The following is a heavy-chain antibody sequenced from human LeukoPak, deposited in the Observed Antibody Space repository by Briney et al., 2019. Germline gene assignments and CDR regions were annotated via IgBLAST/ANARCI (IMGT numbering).Heavy chain of an antibody. Sequence: SETLSLTCAVYGGSLSGYYWSWIRQPPGKGLEWIGEIYHSGSTYYNPSLKSRVTISVDRAKNQFSLNLSSVSAADTAVYYCARGLYYYDSSGYYAPLDIWGQGTMVTVSS. V-gene: IGHV4-34*01. J-gene: IGHJ3*02. D-gene: IGHD3-22*01. CDR1: GGSLSGYY. CDR3: ARGLYYYDSSGYYAPLDI. CDR2: IYHSGST.